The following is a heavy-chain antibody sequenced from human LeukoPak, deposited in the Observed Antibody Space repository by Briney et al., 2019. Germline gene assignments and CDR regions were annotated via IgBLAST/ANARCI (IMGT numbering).Heavy chain of an antibody. D-gene: IGHD3-22*01. CDR2: IYYSEST. CDR3: ARATYYYDSSGYQPGRPDAFDI. V-gene: IGHV4-31*03. Sequence: SETLSLTCTVSGGSISSGGYYWSWIRQHPGKGLEWIGYIYYSESTYYNPSLKSRVTISVDTSKNQFSLKLSSVTAADTAVYYCARATYYYDSSGYQPGRPDAFDIWGQGTMVTVSS. CDR1: GGSISSGGYY. J-gene: IGHJ3*02.